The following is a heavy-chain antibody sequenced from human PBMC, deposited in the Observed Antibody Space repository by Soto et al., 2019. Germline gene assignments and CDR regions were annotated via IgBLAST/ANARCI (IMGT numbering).Heavy chain of an antibody. CDR1: GDTFRSYP. Sequence: QVQLVQSGAAMKKPGSSVRVSGKASGDTFRSYPITWVRQAPEQRLEWMGDIIPFFDTLNYAQKFQGRVTLTAERFTSTAYMELSSLPSKDTAVYFWARKVAVAQDAFDIWGPGTVVTVSS. CDR2: IIPFFDTL. CDR3: ARKVAVAQDAFDI. D-gene: IGHD6-19*01. J-gene: IGHJ3*02. V-gene: IGHV1-69*06.